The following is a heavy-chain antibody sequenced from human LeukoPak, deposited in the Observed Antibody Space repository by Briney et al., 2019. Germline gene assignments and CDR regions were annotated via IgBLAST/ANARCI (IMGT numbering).Heavy chain of an antibody. CDR3: ARAISYCSRGSCYSVDY. Sequence: PGGSLRLSCAASGFTFSSYAMSWVRQAPGKGLEWVSAISGSGGSTYYADSVKGRFTISRDNSKNTLYLQMNSLRAEDTAVYYCARAISYCSRGSCYSVDYWGQGTLVTVSS. J-gene: IGHJ4*02. CDR2: ISGSGGST. V-gene: IGHV3-23*01. D-gene: IGHD2-15*01. CDR1: GFTFSSYA.